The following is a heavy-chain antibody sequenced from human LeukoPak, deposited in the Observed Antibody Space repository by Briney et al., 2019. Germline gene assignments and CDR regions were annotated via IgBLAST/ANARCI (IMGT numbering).Heavy chain of an antibody. CDR1: GFTFSNYW. CDR2: INRDGSST. Sequence: PGGSLRLSGAASGFTFSNYWMHWVRQAPGKGLVWVSRINRDGSSTDYLDSVKGRFTISRDNARNTLYLQMNSLRAEDTAVYYCARVPYVFDLWGQGTMVTVSS. J-gene: IGHJ3*01. CDR3: ARVPYVFDL. V-gene: IGHV3-74*01.